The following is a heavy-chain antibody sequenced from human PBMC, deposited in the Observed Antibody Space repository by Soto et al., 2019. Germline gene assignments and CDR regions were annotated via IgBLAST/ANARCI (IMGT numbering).Heavy chain of an antibody. J-gene: IGHJ4*02. CDR1: GRAISSSSYY. D-gene: IGHD6-13*01. Sequence: QLQLQQSGPGLVKPSETLSLTCTVSGRAISSSSYYWGWIRQPPGKGMEWIGSIHYSGSTYSTPSIMSRVSISADRFNNQFSRTLSGVTAAEIAVYYCARQGGSSWYNYCGQGTLVAVAA. V-gene: IGHV4-39*01. CDR2: IHYSGST. CDR3: ARQGGSSWYNY.